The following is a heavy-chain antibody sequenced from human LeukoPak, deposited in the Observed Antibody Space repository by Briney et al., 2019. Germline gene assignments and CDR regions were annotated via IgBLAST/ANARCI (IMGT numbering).Heavy chain of an antibody. J-gene: IGHJ4*02. CDR2: IWYDGSNK. D-gene: IGHD4-23*01. V-gene: IGHV3-33*08. Sequence: PGGSLRLSCAASGFTFSSYSMNWVRQAPGKGLEWVAVIWYDGSNKYYADSVKGRFTISRDNSKNTLYLQMNSLRAEDTAVYYCARDKYGGPGGFFDYWGQGTLVTVSS. CDR1: GFTFSSYS. CDR3: ARDKYGGPGGFFDY.